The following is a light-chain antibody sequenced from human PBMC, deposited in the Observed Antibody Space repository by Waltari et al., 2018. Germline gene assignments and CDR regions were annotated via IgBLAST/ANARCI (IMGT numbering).Light chain of an antibody. CDR2: EVS. CDR1: SSDVGSYNL. Sequence: QSALTQPASVSGSPGQSITISCTGTSSDVGSYNLVSWYQQHPGKAPKLMIYEVSKRPSGVSNRFSGSKSGNTASLTSSGLQAEDEADYYCCSYAGSSTWVVGGGTKLTVL. V-gene: IGLV2-23*02. J-gene: IGLJ3*02. CDR3: CSYAGSSTWV.